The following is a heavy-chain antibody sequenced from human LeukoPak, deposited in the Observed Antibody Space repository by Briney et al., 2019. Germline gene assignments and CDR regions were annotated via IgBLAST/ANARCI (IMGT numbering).Heavy chain of an antibody. CDR3: AGGITMVDLDV. J-gene: IGHJ6*02. V-gene: IGHV4-4*07. Sequence: SETLSPTCTVSGGSISSYYWSWIRQPAGKGLEWIGRIYTSGSTYYNPSLKSRVTISVDTSKNQFSLKLSSVTAADTAVYYCAGGITMVDLDVWGQGTTVTVSS. CDR1: GGSISSYY. D-gene: IGHD3-10*01. CDR2: IYTSGST.